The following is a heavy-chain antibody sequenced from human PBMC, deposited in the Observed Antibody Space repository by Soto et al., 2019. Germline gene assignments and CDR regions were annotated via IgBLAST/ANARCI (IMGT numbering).Heavy chain of an antibody. D-gene: IGHD3-10*01. CDR3: ARGRGGVQH. J-gene: IGHJ1*01. CDR2: LNDSGGT. CDR1: GGSFSGYY. V-gene: IGHV4-34*01. Sequence: QVQLQQWGAGLLKPSETLSLTCAVYGGSFSGYYWSWIRQPPGKGLEWIGELNDSGGTNYNASLKRRVRISGDTSKNQFSLNLNFVTAADTAVYYCARGRGGVQHWGQGTLVTVSS.